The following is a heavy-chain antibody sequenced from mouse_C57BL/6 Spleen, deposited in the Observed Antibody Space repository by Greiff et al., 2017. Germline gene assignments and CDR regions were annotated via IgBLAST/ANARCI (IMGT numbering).Heavy chain of an antibody. CDR2: IDPSDSET. V-gene: IGHV1-52*01. D-gene: IGHD1-1*01. CDR3: ARESLITTKVPPYYYAMDY. Sequence: QVQLQQPGAELVKPGASVKLSCKASGYTFTSYWMHWVKQRPIQGLEWIGNIDPSDSETHYNQKFKDKATLTVDKSSSTAYMQLSSLTSEDSAVYYCARESLITTKVPPYYYAMDYWGQGTSVTVSS. CDR1: GYTFTSYW. J-gene: IGHJ4*01.